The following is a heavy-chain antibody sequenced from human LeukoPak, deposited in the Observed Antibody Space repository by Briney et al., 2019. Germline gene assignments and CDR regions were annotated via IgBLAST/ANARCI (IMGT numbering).Heavy chain of an antibody. D-gene: IGHD6-13*01. J-gene: IGHJ6*03. Sequence: GGSLRLSCAASTLTFSHYWMYWIRQAPGKGLEWVANIKQDGSDKYYVDSVKGRFTISRDNAKNSLYLQMNSLRAEDTAVYYCARVRQQLSRYYYYYYMDVWGKGTTVTISS. CDR2: IKQDGSDK. V-gene: IGHV3-7*01. CDR3: ARVRQQLSRYYYYYYMDV. CDR1: TLTFSHYW.